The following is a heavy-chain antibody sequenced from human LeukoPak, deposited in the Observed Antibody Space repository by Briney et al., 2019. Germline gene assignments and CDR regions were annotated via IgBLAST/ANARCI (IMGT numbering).Heavy chain of an antibody. CDR3: ARGAVRGGTNFDY. CDR1: VHSVSRSPAV. CDR2: AYYRSKWYI. V-gene: IGHV6-1*01. Sequence: SHPLSLLCAISVHSVSRSPAVWTWSRQSPSRGLEWLGRAYYRSKWYIDYAVSVKGRITITTDKSKNKFSLQLNSVTPEDTAVYYCARGAVRGGTNFDYWGQGTIVTVSS. D-gene: IGHD3-10*01. J-gene: IGHJ4*02.